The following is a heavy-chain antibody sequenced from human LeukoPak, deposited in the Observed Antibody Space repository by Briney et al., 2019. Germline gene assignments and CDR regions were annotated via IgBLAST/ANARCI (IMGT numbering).Heavy chain of an antibody. D-gene: IGHD4-23*01. CDR3: ARDRGGGNSGGLDY. CDR1: GFTFSSYD. V-gene: IGHV3-13*01. CDR2: IGTAGDT. Sequence: PGGSLRLSCAASGFTFSSYDMHWVRQATGKGLEWVTAIGTAGDTYYPGSVKGRFTISRENAKNSLYLQMNSLRAGDTAVYYCARDRGGGNSGGLDYWGQGTLVTVSS. J-gene: IGHJ4*02.